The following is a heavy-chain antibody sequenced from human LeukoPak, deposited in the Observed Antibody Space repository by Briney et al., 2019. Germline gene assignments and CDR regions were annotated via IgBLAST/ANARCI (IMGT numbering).Heavy chain of an antibody. V-gene: IGHV3-23*01. D-gene: IGHD6-13*01. CDR3: AKGTTVYSSSPGYYYMDV. J-gene: IGHJ6*03. CDR1: GFTFSSYA. CDR2: ISGSGGST. Sequence: RGSLRLSCAASGFTFSSYAMSWVRQAPGKGLEWVSAISGSGGSTYYADSVKGRFTISRDNSKNTLYLQMNSLRAEDTAVYYCAKGTTVYSSSPGYYYMDVWGKGTTVTVSS.